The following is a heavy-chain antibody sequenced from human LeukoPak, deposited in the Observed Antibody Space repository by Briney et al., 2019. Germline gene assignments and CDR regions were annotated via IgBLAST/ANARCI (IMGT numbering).Heavy chain of an antibody. Sequence: PGGSLRLSCAASGFTFSSYAMHWVRQAPGKGLEWVAVISYDGSNKYYADSVKGRFTISRDNSKNTLYLQMNSLRAEDTAVYYCARKWELQAQGAFDIWGQGTMVTVSS. V-gene: IGHV3-30-3*01. CDR2: ISYDGSNK. D-gene: IGHD1-26*01. J-gene: IGHJ3*02. CDR3: ARKWELQAQGAFDI. CDR1: GFTFSSYA.